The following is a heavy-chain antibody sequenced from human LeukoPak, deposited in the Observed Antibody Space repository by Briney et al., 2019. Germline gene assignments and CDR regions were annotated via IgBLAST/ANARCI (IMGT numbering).Heavy chain of an antibody. CDR3: AKCLSFTPSATPDY. Sequence: ASVKVSCKASGYTFTSYYMHWVRQAPGQGLEWMGIINPSGGSTSYAQKFQGRVTMTRDTSTSTVYMELNSLRAEDTAVYYCAKCLSFTPSATPDYWGQGTLVTVSS. V-gene: IGHV1-46*01. J-gene: IGHJ4*02. D-gene: IGHD1-26*01. CDR1: GYTFTSYY. CDR2: INPSGGST.